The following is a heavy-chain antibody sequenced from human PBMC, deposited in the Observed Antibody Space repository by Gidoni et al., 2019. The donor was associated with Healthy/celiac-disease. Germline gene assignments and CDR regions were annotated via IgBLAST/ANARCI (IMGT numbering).Heavy chain of an antibody. CDR3: ARANYYDSSGHPLGAFDI. D-gene: IGHD3-22*01. V-gene: IGHV1-69*01. Sequence: QVQLVQSGAEVKKPGSSVKVSCKASGGTFSSYAISWVRQAPGQGLEWMGGIIPIFGTANYEQKCQGSVTITADESTSTAYMELSSLRSEDTAVYYCARANYYDSSGHPLGAFDIWGQGTMVTVSS. J-gene: IGHJ3*02. CDR2: IIPIFGTA. CDR1: GGTFSSYA.